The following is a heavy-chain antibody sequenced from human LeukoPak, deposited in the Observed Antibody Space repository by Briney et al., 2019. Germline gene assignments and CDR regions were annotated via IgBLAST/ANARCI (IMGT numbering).Heavy chain of an antibody. D-gene: IGHD5-18*01. CDR1: GGSISSYY. CDR2: IYYSGST. CDR3: ARDQDTAMVGLDY. Sequence: SETLSLTCTVSGGSISSYYWSWIRQHPGKGLEWIGYIYYSGSTYYNPSLKSRVTISVDTSKNQFSLKLSSVTAADTAVYYCARDQDTAMVGLDYWGPGTLVTVSS. J-gene: IGHJ4*02. V-gene: IGHV4-59*06.